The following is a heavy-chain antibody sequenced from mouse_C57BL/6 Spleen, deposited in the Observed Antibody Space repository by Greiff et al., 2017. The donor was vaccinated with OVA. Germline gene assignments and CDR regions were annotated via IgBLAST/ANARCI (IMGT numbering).Heavy chain of an antibody. CDR3: AREGQLTWFAY. V-gene: IGHV5-17*01. J-gene: IGHJ3*01. CDR2: ISSGSSTI. D-gene: IGHD3-2*02. Sequence: DVQLVESGGGLVKPGGSLKLSCAASGFTFSDYGMHWVRQAPEKGLEWVAYISSGSSTIYYADTVKGRFTISRDNAKNTLFLQMTSLRSEDTAMYYCAREGQLTWFAYRGQGTLVTVSA. CDR1: GFTFSDYG.